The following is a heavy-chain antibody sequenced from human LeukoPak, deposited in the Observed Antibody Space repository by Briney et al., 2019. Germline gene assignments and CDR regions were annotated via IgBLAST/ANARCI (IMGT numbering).Heavy chain of an antibody. Sequence: GGSLRLSCAASGFTFSSYAMHWVRQAPGKGLEWVSFIYSDGNTYYADSVKGRFTISRDSSRNTLYLQMDSLRAEDTAVYYCASPHSSSSVSWGQGTLVTVSS. J-gene: IGHJ4*02. D-gene: IGHD6-6*01. CDR3: ASPHSSSSVS. CDR2: IYSDGNT. V-gene: IGHV3-NL1*01. CDR1: GFTFSSYA.